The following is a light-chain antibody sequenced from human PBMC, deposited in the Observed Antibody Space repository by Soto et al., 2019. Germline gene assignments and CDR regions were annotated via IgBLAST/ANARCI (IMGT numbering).Light chain of an antibody. V-gene: IGKV3-20*01. J-gene: IGKJ2*01. Sequence: EIVLTQSPGTLSLSPGERATLSCRASQSVSSSYLAWYQQIPGQAPRLLIYGASRTATGIPDRFSGSGSGTDFTLTISRLESDAFAVYYCQQYGNSPSFGQGTKVEIK. CDR1: QSVSSSY. CDR3: QQYGNSPS. CDR2: GAS.